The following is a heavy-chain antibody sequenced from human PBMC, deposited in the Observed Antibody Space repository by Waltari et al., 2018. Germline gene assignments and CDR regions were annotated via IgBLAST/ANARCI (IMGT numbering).Heavy chain of an antibody. CDR1: GLPFTGVW. V-gene: IGHV3-7*01. Sequence: EVQLVESGGGWVQPGGSLRLSCVTTGLPFTGVWMSWVRQAPGKGVEWVANIKQDGSEKYYVDSVKGRFTISRDNAKNSLYLQAGSLRADDTAVYYCVPHCGDRGCYFDQWGQGTLVTVSS. CDR3: VPHCGDRGCYFDQ. D-gene: IGHD2-21*01. J-gene: IGHJ5*02. CDR2: IKQDGSEK.